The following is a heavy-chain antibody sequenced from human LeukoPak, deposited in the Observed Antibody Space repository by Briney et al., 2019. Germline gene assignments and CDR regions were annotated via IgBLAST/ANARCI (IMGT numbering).Heavy chain of an antibody. CDR1: GFSVSSNY. CDR2: IYSDGST. Sequence: GGSLRLSCAASGFSVSSNYISWVRQAPGKGLEWVSIIYSDGSTFHADSVKGRFTMSRDNSKNTLDLQMNSLRADDTAVYFCARHRHRYRGTNGDGDASDIWGQGTMVTVTS. CDR3: ARHRHRYRGTNGDGDASDI. J-gene: IGHJ3*02. V-gene: IGHV3-53*01. D-gene: IGHD1-7*01.